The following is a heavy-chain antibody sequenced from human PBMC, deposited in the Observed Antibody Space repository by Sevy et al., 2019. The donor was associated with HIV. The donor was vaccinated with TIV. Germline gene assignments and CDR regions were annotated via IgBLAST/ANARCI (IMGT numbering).Heavy chain of an antibody. D-gene: IGHD1-26*01. CDR3: FAANRWEDH. CDR2: VNSDGSST. J-gene: IGHJ4*01. Sequence: GGFLRLSCAGSGFAFSNYWMHWVRQTPGKGLVWVSRVNSDGSSTTYADSVKGRFTISRDNAKNTMSLQMSSLRAEDTALYYCFAANRWEDHWGHGTLVTVSS. V-gene: IGHV3-74*01. CDR1: GFAFSNYW.